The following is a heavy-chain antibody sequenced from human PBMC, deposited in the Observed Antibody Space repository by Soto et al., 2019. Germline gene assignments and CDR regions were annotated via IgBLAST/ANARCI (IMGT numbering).Heavy chain of an antibody. Sequence: QVQLVESGGGVVQPGRSLRLSCAASGFTFSSYGMHWVRQAPGKGLEWVAVISYDGSNKYYADSVKGRFTISRDNSKNTLYLQMNSLRAEDTAVYYCAKDRVGITMVRGVIGARGQGTLVTVSS. CDR2: ISYDGSNK. V-gene: IGHV3-30*18. D-gene: IGHD3-10*01. CDR1: GFTFSSYG. J-gene: IGHJ4*02. CDR3: AKDRVGITMVRGVIGA.